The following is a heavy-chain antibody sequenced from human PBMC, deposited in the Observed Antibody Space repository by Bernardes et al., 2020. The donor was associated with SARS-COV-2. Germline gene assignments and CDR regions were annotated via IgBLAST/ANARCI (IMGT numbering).Heavy chain of an antibody. CDR2: INANNGNT. J-gene: IGHJ6*04. Sequence: ASVKVSCTASGYTFSTYGISWVRQAPGQGLEWMGWINANNGNTNYVQKVQGRFTMTTDRSTSTAYMELRSLRPDDTAVYYCASCSRGYCFSEGSYYYYGLDVWGKGTTVTVSS. CDR3: ASCSRGYCFSEGSYYYYGLDV. D-gene: IGHD3-22*01. V-gene: IGHV1-18*01. CDR1: GYTFSTYG.